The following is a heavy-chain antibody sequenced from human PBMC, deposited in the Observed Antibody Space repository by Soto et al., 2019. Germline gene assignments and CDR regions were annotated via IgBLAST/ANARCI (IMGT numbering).Heavy chain of an antibody. D-gene: IGHD3-10*01. CDR3: ARDPGSGSYYGWFDP. CDR1: CGSISSGGYS. J-gene: IGHJ5*02. Sequence: TSETLSLTCAVSCGSISSGGYSWSWIRQPPGKGLEWIGYIYYSGSTNYNPSLKSRVTISVDTSKNQFSLKLSSVTAADTAVYYCARDPGSGSYYGWFDPWGQGTLVTVSS. CDR2: IYYSGST. V-gene: IGHV4-61*08.